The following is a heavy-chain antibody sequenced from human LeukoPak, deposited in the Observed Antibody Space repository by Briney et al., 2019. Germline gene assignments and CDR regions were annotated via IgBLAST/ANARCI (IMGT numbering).Heavy chain of an antibody. J-gene: IGHJ4*02. CDR2: MSYDGSHK. V-gene: IGHV3-30*04. CDR3: ARDVGGYAFDY. CDR1: GFTFSSYT. D-gene: IGHD5-12*01. Sequence: GGSLRLSCVASGFTFSSYTSHWVRQAPGKGLEWVAVMSYDGSHKFHADSVKGRFTISRDNSKNTLYLQMNSLRAEDTAIYFCARDVGGYAFDYWGQGTLVTVSS.